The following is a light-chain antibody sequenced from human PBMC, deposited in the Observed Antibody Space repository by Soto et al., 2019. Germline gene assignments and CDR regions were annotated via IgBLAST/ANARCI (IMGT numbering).Light chain of an antibody. J-gene: IGKJ2*01. CDR2: DAS. CDR1: QAIKND. Sequence: DIQMTQSPSSLSASVGDRVTITCQASQAIKNDLNWYQQKPGKAPKLLISDASTLETGVPSRFSGSGSGTDFTFTISSLQTEDIATYYCQNYGDIPLFGQGTKLEIK. CDR3: QNYGDIPL. V-gene: IGKV1-33*01.